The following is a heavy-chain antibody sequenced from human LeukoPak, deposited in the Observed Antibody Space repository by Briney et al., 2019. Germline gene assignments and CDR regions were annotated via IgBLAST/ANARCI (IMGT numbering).Heavy chain of an antibody. V-gene: IGHV4-4*07. CDR2: IYTSGST. J-gene: IGHJ4*02. CDR1: GGSISSYY. CDR3: ARNGGYYGDYMQPFDY. Sequence: SETLSLTCTVSGGSISSYYWSWIRQPAGKGLERIGRIYTSGSTNYNPSPKSRVTMSVDTSKNQFSLKLSSVTAADTAVYYCARNGGYYGDYMQPFDYWGQGTLVTVSS. D-gene: IGHD4-17*01.